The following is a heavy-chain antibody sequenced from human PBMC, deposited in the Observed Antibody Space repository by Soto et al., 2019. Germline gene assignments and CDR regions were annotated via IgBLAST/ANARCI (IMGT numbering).Heavy chain of an antibody. J-gene: IGHJ4*02. CDR1: GFTFSSYA. Sequence: GGSLRLSCAASGFTFSSYAMSWVRQAPGKGLEWVSSIGPGGRSTYYADAVKGRFTISRDNSKNTLYLQMNSLRAEDTAVYYCAKSRPGIDYWGQGTLVTVSS. CDR3: AKSRPGIDY. CDR2: IGPGGRST. V-gene: IGHV3-23*01.